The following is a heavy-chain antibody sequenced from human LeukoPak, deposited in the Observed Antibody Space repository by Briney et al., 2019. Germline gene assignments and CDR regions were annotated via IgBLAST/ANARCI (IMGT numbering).Heavy chain of an antibody. Sequence: GGSLRLSCAASGFTFSNYWMNWVRQAPGKGLEWVANIKPDGSEKVYVDSVKGRFTISRDNAKNSLHLQMHSLRAEDTAVYYCARGAWFDPWGQGTLVTVSS. CDR3: ARGAWFDP. CDR1: GFTFSNYW. V-gene: IGHV3-7*01. J-gene: IGHJ5*02. CDR2: IKPDGSEK.